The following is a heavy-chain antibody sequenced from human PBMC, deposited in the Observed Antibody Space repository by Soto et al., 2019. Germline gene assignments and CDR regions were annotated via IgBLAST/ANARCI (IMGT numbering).Heavy chain of an antibody. D-gene: IGHD3-10*01. CDR1: GFTFGTTD. CDR3: VKNSGGFNP. Sequence: QLLQSGGGLVQPGGSLTLSCAASGFTFGTTDMSWVRQAPGEGREWGSTIDGSGGITYYADSVKGGFTISRDNSRNTVYLRMNSLRCDDTARYYCVKNSGGFNPWGKGALVTVSS. CDR2: IDGSGGIT. J-gene: IGHJ5*02. V-gene: IGHV3-23*01.